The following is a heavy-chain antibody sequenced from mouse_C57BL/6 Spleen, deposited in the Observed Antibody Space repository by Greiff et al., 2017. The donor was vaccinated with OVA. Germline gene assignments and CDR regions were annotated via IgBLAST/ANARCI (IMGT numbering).Heavy chain of an antibody. CDR1: GYTFTSYW. V-gene: IGHV1-52*01. CDR2: IDPSDSET. CDR3: ARRGTAQAYFDY. J-gene: IGHJ2*01. Sequence: QVQLQQPGAELVRPGSSVKLSCKASGYTFTSYWMHWVKQRPIQGLEWIGNIDPSDSETHYNQKVKDKATLNVDKSSSTAYMQLSSLTSEDSAVYYCARRGTAQAYFDYWGQGTTLTVSS. D-gene: IGHD3-2*02.